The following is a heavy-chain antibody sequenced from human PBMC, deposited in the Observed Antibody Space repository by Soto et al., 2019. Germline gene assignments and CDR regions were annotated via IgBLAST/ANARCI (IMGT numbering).Heavy chain of an antibody. CDR2: IKQDGSEK. Sequence: SLRLSCAASGFTFSSYWMSWVRQAPGKGLEWVANIKQDGSEKYYVDSVKGRFSISRDNAKNSLYLQMSSLRAEDTAVYFCARDPDSSGYYLYFDYWGQGTLVTVSS. CDR3: ARDPDSSGYYLYFDY. CDR1: GFTFSSYW. D-gene: IGHD3-22*01. J-gene: IGHJ4*02. V-gene: IGHV3-7*01.